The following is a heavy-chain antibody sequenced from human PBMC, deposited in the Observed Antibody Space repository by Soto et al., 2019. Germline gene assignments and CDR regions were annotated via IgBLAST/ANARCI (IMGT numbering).Heavy chain of an antibody. CDR3: ARDRGYCSGGSCFDWFDP. CDR2: ITPNSGGT. D-gene: IGHD2-15*01. CDR1: GYTFTGSY. Sequence: QVQLVQSGAEVKKPGASVKVSGRAPGYTFTGSYMHWVRQAPGQGLEGMGWITPNSGGTNYAQKFQGRVTMTRDTSISTAYMELSRLRSDDTAVYYCARDRGYCSGGSCFDWFDPWGQGTLVTVSS. J-gene: IGHJ5*02. V-gene: IGHV1-2*02.